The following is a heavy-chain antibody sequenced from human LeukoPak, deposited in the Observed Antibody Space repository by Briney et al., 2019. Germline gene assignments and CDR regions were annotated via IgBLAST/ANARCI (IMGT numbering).Heavy chain of an antibody. CDR1: GHSINRCYY. D-gene: IGHD4-23*01. CDR3: ARDMRGGNSYYFDS. J-gene: IGHJ4*02. CDR2: FYHSVST. Sequence: SETLTLTCTVSGHSINRCYYWGWLGQPPGKGLEWIGSFYHSVSTYYHPSLKSRVTISVDTSKNQFSLKLSSVTAADAAVYYCARDMRGGNSYYFDSWGQGTLVTVSS. V-gene: IGHV4-38-2*02.